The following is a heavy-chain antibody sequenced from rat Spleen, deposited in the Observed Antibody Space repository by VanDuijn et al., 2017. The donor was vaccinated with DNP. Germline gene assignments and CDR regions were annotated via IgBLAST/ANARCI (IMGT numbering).Heavy chain of an antibody. D-gene: IGHD1-12*03. V-gene: IGHV5S23*01. CDR3: AKGPEGYYGYFDY. CDR1: GFTFSDYN. Sequence: EVQLVESGGGLVQPGRSLKLSCAASGFTFSDYNMAWVRQAPKKGLEWVASISTSGGSTYYGDSVKGRFTISRDNAKSSLYLQMDSLRSEDTSTYYCAKGPEGYYGYFDYWGQGVMVTVSS. J-gene: IGHJ2*01. CDR2: ISTSGGST.